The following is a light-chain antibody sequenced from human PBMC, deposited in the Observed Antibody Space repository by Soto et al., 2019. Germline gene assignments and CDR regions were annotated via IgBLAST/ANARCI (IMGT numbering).Light chain of an antibody. V-gene: IGKV3-15*01. CDR3: QQYNNWPPT. Sequence: EIVLTQSPATLSVSPGEGATLSCRASQRVNSNLAWYQEKPGQAPRLLIHGASTRATGIPARFSASGSGTEFTLIISSLQSEDFAVYYCQQYNNWPPTFGQGTKVDIK. CDR1: QRVNSN. CDR2: GAS. J-gene: IGKJ1*01.